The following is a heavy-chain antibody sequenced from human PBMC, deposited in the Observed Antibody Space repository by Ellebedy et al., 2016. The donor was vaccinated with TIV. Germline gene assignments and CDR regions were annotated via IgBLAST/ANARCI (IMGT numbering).Heavy chain of an antibody. J-gene: IGHJ4*02. CDR1: GFTFRNYA. Sequence: GESLKISCAASGFTFRNYAMSWVRQAPGKGLEYVSGLSGGGDSASYADSVKGRFTISRDNSKNTLHLQMNSLRAEDTAVYYCARDQGYGTSSFTAFDYWGQGILVTVSS. CDR2: LSGGGDSA. CDR3: ARDQGYGTSSFTAFDY. D-gene: IGHD3-10*01. V-gene: IGHV3-23*01.